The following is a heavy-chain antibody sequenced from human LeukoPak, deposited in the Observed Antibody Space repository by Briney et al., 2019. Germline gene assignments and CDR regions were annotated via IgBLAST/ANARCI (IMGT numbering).Heavy chain of an antibody. CDR1: GYTFTSYG. J-gene: IGHJ4*02. D-gene: IGHD3-22*01. CDR3: ARVPNYYDSSGYYFFDY. Sequence: GASVKVSCKASGYTFTSYGISWVRQAPGQVLEWMGWISAYNGNTNYAQKLQGRVTMTTDTSTSTAYMELRSLRSDDTAVYYCARVPNYYDSSGYYFFDYWGQGTLVTVSS. CDR2: ISAYNGNT. V-gene: IGHV1-18*01.